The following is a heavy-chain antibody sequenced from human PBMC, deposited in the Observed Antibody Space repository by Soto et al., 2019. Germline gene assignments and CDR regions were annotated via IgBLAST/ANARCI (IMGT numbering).Heavy chain of an antibody. Sequence: EVQLVESGGGLVKPGGSLRLSCAASGFTFSSYSMNWVRQAPGKGLEWVSSISSSNSYIYYADSVKGRFTISRDNAKNALYLQMTSLRAEDTAVYYCARDRDRSDYGSFDYWGQGTLVTVSS. V-gene: IGHV3-21*01. CDR3: ARDRDRSDYGSFDY. CDR1: GFTFSSYS. J-gene: IGHJ4*02. D-gene: IGHD3-22*01. CDR2: ISSSNSYI.